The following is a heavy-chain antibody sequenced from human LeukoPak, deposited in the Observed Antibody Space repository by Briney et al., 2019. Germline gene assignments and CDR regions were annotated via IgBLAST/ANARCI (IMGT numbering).Heavy chain of an antibody. J-gene: IGHJ4*02. D-gene: IGHD3-10*01. V-gene: IGHV1-69*06. CDR3: ARDLYYGSGSYPHY. CDR2: IIPIFGTA. Sequence: ASVKVSCKASGGTFSSYAISWVRQAPGQGLEWMGGIIPIFGTANYAQKFQGRVTITADKSTSTAYMELRSLRSDDTAVYYCARDLYYGSGSYPHYWGQGTLVTVSS. CDR1: GGTFSSYA.